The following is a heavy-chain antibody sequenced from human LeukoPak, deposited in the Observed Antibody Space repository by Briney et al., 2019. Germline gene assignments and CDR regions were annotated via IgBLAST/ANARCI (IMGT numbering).Heavy chain of an antibody. V-gene: IGHV3-21*01. CDR1: GFTFSSYS. Sequence: PGGSLRLSCAASGFTFSSYSMNWVRQAPGKGLEWVSSISSSSYIYYADSVKGRFTISRDNAKNSLYLQMNNLRAEDTAVYYCARDNVGYYDFWSGFPLDYWGQGTLVTVSS. J-gene: IGHJ4*02. CDR3: ARDNVGYYDFWSGFPLDY. D-gene: IGHD3-3*01. CDR2: ISSSSYI.